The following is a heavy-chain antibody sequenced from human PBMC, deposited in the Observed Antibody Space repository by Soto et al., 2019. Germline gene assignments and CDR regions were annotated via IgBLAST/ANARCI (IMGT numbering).Heavy chain of an antibody. CDR2: ISYDGSNK. J-gene: IGHJ6*02. D-gene: IGHD2-15*01. Sequence: QVQLVESGGGVVQPGRSLRLSCAASVFTFRSYDMHWVRQAPGKGLECVAVISYDGSNKFYRDYVKGRFTISRDNSKNTLYLQINSLRYEDTAVYYCARGDREDIAVVIGVRPGEYGVDVWGQGTTVTVSS. V-gene: IGHV3-30-3*01. CDR1: VFTFRSYD. CDR3: ARGDREDIAVVIGVRPGEYGVDV.